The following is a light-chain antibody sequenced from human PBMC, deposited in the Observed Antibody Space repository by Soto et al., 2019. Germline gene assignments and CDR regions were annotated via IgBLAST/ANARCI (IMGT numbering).Light chain of an antibody. CDR2: AAS. J-gene: IGKJ1*01. CDR1: QGISSY. V-gene: IGKV1-8*01. Sequence: IRMPKSPSSFSASTANRLTITGRASQGISSYLAWYQQKPGKAPKLLIYAASTLQSGVPSRFSGSGSGTDFTLTISSLEPEDSAIYYCQQRSSWHTVGQGTKVDIK. CDR3: QQRSSWHT.